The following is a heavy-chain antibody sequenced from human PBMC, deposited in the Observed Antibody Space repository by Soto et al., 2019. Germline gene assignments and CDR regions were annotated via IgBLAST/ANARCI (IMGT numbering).Heavy chain of an antibody. J-gene: IGHJ4*02. CDR2: ISPYSGYT. Sequence: QVQLVQSGPEMKKPGASVKVSCKGFGYSFMKYGINWVRQAPGQGLEWVGWISPYSGYTHSAQKFHGRLTLTTDTAASTAYMELRILRSADTALSYCAREASVLIPAAQPSRFDSWGQGTLVTVSS. V-gene: IGHV1-18*01. CDR3: AREASVLIPAAQPSRFDS. CDR1: GYSFMKYG. D-gene: IGHD2-2*01.